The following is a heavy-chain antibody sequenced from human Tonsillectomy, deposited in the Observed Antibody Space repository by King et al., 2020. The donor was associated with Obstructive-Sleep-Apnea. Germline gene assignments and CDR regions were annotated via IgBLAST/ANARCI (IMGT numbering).Heavy chain of an antibody. CDR2: ISHSGST. V-gene: IGHV4-34*01. Sequence: VQLQQWGAGLLKPSETLSLTCAVYGGSFSGYYWSWIRQPPGKGLEWIGEISHSGSTKDNPSLKSRVTISIDTSKNQFSLRLNSVTAADTAVYDCARGRTMVTRDFLGDYWGQGALVTVSS. CDR1: GGSFSGYY. J-gene: IGHJ4*02. D-gene: IGHD2-21*02. CDR3: ARGRTMVTRDFLGDY.